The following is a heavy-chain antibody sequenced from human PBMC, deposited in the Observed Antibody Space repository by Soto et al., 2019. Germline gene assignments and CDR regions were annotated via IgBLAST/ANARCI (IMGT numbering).Heavy chain of an antibody. CDR3: ARFYCSVGSCYACWHFAI. J-gene: IGHJ2*01. V-gene: IGHV1-18*01. CDR2: RSASTRNT. Sequence: QVQLGHSGAEVKKPGASVKVSCQASGYTFTNYAISWVRQAPGQGLEWMGLRSASTRNTDQAQNFQGRVTMTIDTSTYTANMEQRSLRSDDTAVYYCARFYCSVGSCYACWHFAIWGRGNLVTVSS. CDR1: GYTFTNYA. D-gene: IGHD2-15*01.